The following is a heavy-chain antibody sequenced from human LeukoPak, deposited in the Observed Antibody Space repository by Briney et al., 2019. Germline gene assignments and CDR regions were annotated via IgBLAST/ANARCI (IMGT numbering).Heavy chain of an antibody. D-gene: IGHD5-24*01. Sequence: GGSLRLSCAASGFTFSSYGMHWVRQAPGKGLEWVAFIRYEGSNKYYADSVKGRFTISRDNSKNTLYLQMNSLRAEDTAVYYCAKAFAVYRCPDYWGQGTLVTVSS. CDR2: IRYEGSNK. J-gene: IGHJ4*02. CDR1: GFTFSSYG. CDR3: AKAFAVYRCPDY. V-gene: IGHV3-30*02.